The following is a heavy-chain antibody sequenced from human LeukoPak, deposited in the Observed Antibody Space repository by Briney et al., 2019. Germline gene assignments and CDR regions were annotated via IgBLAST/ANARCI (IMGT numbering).Heavy chain of an antibody. CDR1: GFTFSTYR. Sequence: PGGSLRLSCAASGFTFSTYRMNWVRQAPGKGLEWVSYISGDSTIHYADSAKGRFTISRDNAKKSLYLQMNSLRAEDTAVYYCARDLHTDVDYGDYYYGMDVWGQGTTVTVSS. D-gene: IGHD4-17*01. CDR2: ISGDSTI. V-gene: IGHV3-48*04. CDR3: ARDLHTDVDYGDYYYGMDV. J-gene: IGHJ6*02.